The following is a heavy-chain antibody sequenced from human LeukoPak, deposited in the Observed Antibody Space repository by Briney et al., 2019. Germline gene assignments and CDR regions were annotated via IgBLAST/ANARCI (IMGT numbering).Heavy chain of an antibody. CDR1: GGSISSSSYY. CDR2: IYYSGST. J-gene: IGHJ4*02. V-gene: IGHV4-39*01. Sequence: SETLSLTCTVSGGSISSSSYYWGWIRQPPGKGLEWIGSIYYSGSTYYNPSLKSRVTISVDTSKNQFSLKLSSVTAADTAVYYCARHRDFGVVIMRYFDYWGQGTLVTVSS. D-gene: IGHD3-3*01. CDR3: ARHRDFGVVIMRYFDY.